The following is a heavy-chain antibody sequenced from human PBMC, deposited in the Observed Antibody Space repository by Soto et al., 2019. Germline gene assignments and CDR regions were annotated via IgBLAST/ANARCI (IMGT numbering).Heavy chain of an antibody. CDR1: GFTFSSYA. Sequence: GGSLRLSCAASGFTFSSYAMSWVRQAPGKGLEWVSAISGRGDSTYYADSVKGRFAVSRDNSKNVLYLQMNSLRAADTAIYYCAKVCYQSLTVVEGFDYWGQGTLVTVSS. CDR2: ISGRGDST. J-gene: IGHJ4*02. V-gene: IGHV3-23*01. D-gene: IGHD3-22*01. CDR3: AKVCYQSLTVVEGFDY.